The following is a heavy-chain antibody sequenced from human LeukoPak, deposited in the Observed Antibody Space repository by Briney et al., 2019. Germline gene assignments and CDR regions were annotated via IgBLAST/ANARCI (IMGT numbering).Heavy chain of an antibody. CDR1: GFTFSSYG. CDR2: IRYDGSDK. D-gene: IGHD6-19*01. V-gene: IGHV3-30*02. CDR3: AKDKAVKSYYFDY. Sequence: PGGSLRLSCAASGFTFSSYGMHWVRQAPDKGLEWVAFIRYDGSDKYYADSVKGRFTISRDNSKNTLYLQMNSLRAEDTAVYYCAKDKAVKSYYFDYWGQGTLVTVSS. J-gene: IGHJ4*02.